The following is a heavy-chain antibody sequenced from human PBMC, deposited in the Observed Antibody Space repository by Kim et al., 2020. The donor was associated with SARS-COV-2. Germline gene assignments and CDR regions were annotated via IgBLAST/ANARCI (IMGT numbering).Heavy chain of an antibody. J-gene: IGHJ4*02. CDR2: IKHDGSAK. CDR3: ARDDRAGSVDY. CDR1: GFSFSDYN. Sequence: GGSLRLSCAASGFSFSDYNMGWARQAPGKGLEWVANIKHDGSAKAYVDSVKGRFTISRDNAKNSVFLQMNSLTAEDTAVYHCARDDRAGSVDYWGQGTLVTVSS. D-gene: IGHD6-19*01. V-gene: IGHV3-7*03.